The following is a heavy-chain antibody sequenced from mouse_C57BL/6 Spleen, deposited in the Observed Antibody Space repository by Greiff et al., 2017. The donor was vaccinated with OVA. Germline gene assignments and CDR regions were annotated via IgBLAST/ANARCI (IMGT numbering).Heavy chain of an antibody. CDR2: IDPEDGET. J-gene: IGHJ2*01. CDR1: GFNIKDYY. D-gene: IGHD1-1*01. Sequence: EVNVVESGAELVKPGASVKLSCTASGFNIKDYYMHWVKQRTEQGLEWIGRIDPEDGETKYAPKFQGKATITADTSSNTAYLQLSSLTSEDTAVYYCAYYYGSSFDYWGQGTTLTVSS. CDR3: AYYYGSSFDY. V-gene: IGHV14-2*01.